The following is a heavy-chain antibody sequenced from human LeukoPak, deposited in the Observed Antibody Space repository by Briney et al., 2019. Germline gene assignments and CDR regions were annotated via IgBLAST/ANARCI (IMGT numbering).Heavy chain of an antibody. CDR1: GGSVSSGSYY. D-gene: IGHD5-12*01. V-gene: IGHV4-61*01. CDR2: IYCSGST. CDR3: ARGGGYSGYDSVDY. Sequence: PSETLSLTCTVSGGSVSSGSYYWSWIRQPPGKGLEWIGYIYCSGSTNYNPSLKSRVTISVDTSKNQFSLKLSSVTAADTAVHYCARGGGYSGYDSVDYWGQGTLVTVSS. J-gene: IGHJ4*02.